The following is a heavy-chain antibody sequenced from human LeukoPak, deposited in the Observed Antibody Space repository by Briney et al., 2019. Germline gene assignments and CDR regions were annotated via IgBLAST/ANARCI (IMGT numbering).Heavy chain of an antibody. J-gene: IGHJ4*02. D-gene: IGHD3-3*01. V-gene: IGHV3-23*01. CDR3: AREAEVGLLED. CDR1: GFTFSSYA. CDR2: ISGSGGST. Sequence: GGSLRLSCAASGFTFSSYAMSWVRQAPGKGLEWVSAISGSGGSTYYADSVKGRFTISRDNAKNSLYLQMNSLRAEDTAVYYCAREAEVGLLEDWGQATLVTVSS.